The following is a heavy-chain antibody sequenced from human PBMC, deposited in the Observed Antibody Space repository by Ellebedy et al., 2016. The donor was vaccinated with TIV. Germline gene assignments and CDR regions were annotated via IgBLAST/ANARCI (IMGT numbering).Heavy chain of an antibody. CDR2: IGPWTDYT. D-gene: IGHD1-1*01. CDR3: ARATAGFDY. CDR1: GFTFSSYA. J-gene: IGHJ4*02. Sequence: PGGSLRLSCAASGFTFSSYAMSWVRQAPGRGLEWVPAIGPWTDYTFYANSVKGRFTFSRENSKNTLYLQMNSLRAEDTAVYYCARATAGFDYWGQGTLVTVSS. V-gene: IGHV3-23*01.